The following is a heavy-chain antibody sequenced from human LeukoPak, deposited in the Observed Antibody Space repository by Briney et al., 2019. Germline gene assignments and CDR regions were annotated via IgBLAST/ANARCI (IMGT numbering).Heavy chain of an antibody. J-gene: IGHJ4*02. Sequence: GSLRLSCAASGFTFSSYSMNWVRQAPGKGLEWVSYISSSSSTIYYADSVKGRFTISRDNAKNSLYLQMNSLRAEDTAVYYCARLRTTVTTLDVVYFDYWGQGTLVTVSS. V-gene: IGHV3-48*01. CDR3: ARLRTTVTTLDVVYFDY. CDR2: ISSSSSTI. CDR1: GFTFSSYS. D-gene: IGHD4-11*01.